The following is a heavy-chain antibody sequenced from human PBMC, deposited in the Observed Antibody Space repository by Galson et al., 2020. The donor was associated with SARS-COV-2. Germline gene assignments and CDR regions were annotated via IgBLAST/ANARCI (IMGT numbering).Heavy chain of an antibody. J-gene: IGHJ4*02. CDR3: AIQRLGYFDY. D-gene: IGHD5-18*01. Sequence: GGSLRLSCAASGVTVSSYYMSWVRQAPGKGREWVSIIYSGGTTHYADSVKGRFTISRDNSKNKLYLQMSTLRAEDTAVYYCAIQRLGYFDYWGQGTLVTVSS. CDR1: GVTVSSYY. V-gene: IGHV3-53*01. CDR2: IYSGGTT.